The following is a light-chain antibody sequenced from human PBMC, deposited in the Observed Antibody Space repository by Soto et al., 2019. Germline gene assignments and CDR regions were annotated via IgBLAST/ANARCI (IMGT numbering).Light chain of an antibody. Sequence: TLSASVGDRVTITCRASQSISNWLAWYQQKPGKAPNLLIYDASSLESGVPSRFSGSGSGTVFTLTICSQHSDDFAPNYWQQYNSLWTFGQGTKVDIK. CDR3: QQYNSLWT. V-gene: IGKV1-5*01. CDR2: DAS. CDR1: QSISNW. J-gene: IGKJ1*01.